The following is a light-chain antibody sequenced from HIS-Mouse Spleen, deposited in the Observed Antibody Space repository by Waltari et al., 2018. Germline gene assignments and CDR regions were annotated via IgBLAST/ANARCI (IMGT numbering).Light chain of an antibody. J-gene: IGLJ3*02. V-gene: IGLV1-47*01. CDR1: SSNLRRNY. CDR3: AAWDDSLSGPV. Sequence: QSVLTQPPSASVTPGQRVTISCPGSSSNLRRNYVYWYQQPPGTAPKLLINRNNQRPSGVPDRFSGSKSGTSASLAISGLRSEDEADYYCAAWDDSLSGPVFGGGTKLTVL. CDR2: RNN.